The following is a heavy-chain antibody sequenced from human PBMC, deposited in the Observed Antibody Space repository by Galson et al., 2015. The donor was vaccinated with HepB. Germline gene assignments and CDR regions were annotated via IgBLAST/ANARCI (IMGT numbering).Heavy chain of an antibody. CDR1: GFTFSNYN. D-gene: IGHD2-2*01. Sequence: SLRLSCAASGFTFSNYNMNWVRQAPGKGLEWVSCISTSSSYIYYADSVKGRFTISRDNAKNSLYLQMNSLRAEDTAVYYCAACSSTSCYGGMDVWGQGTTVTVSS. V-gene: IGHV3-21*01. CDR2: ISTSSSYI. J-gene: IGHJ6*02. CDR3: AACSSTSCYGGMDV.